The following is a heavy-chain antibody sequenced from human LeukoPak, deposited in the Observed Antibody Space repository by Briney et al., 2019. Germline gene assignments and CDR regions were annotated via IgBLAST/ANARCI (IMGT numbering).Heavy chain of an antibody. D-gene: IGHD3-10*01. V-gene: IGHV3-23*01. CDR1: GFTFSSYA. CDR2: ISGSGGTT. CDR3: AKFLWFGEPRPRDAFHI. J-gene: IGHJ3*02. Sequence: PGGSLRLSCAASGFTFSSYAMSWVRQAPGKGLEWVSSISGSGGTTFYADSVKGQFTVSRDNSKNTLYLQMNSLRAEDTAIYHCAKFLWFGEPRPRDAFHIWGQGTMVTVSS.